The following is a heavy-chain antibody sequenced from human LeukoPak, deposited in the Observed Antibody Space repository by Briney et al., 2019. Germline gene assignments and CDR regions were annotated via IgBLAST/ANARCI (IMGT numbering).Heavy chain of an antibody. V-gene: IGHV4-59*08. CDR2: IFYSGTT. CDR3: ARTYCSGGSCHFDY. J-gene: IGHJ4*02. Sequence: SETLSLTCTVSGGSIRSYYWSWIRQPPGKGLEWVGYIFYSGTTDSNPSLKSRVTISVDTSKNQFSLKLSSVTAADTAVYYCARTYCSGGSCHFDYWGQGALVTVSS. D-gene: IGHD2-15*01. CDR1: GGSIRSYY.